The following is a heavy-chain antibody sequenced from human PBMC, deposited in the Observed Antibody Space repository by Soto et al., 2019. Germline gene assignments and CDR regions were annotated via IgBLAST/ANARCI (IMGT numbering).Heavy chain of an antibody. CDR3: ARVRGSGSYYNRLASYGMDV. CDR2: IYYSGST. V-gene: IGHV4-59*01. Sequence: PSETLSLTCTVSGGSISSYYWSWIRQPPGKGLEWIGYIYYSGSTNYNPSLKSRVTISVDTSKNQFSLKLSSVTAADTAVYYCARVRGSGSYYNRLASYGMDVWGQGTTVTVSS. CDR1: GGSISSYY. D-gene: IGHD3-10*01. J-gene: IGHJ6*02.